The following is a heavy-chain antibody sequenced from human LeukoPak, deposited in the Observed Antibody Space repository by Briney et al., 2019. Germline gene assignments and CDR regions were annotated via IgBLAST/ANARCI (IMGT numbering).Heavy chain of an antibody. D-gene: IGHD4-11*01. CDR2: IRSKANSYAT. CDR3: TSPVTNPYYYYYMDV. CDR1: GFTFRNHG. J-gene: IGHJ6*03. V-gene: IGHV3-73*01. Sequence: GGSLRLSCATSGFTFRNHGMHWVRQASGKGLEWVGRIRSKANSYATAYAASVKGGFTISRDDSKNTAYLQMNSLKTEDTAVYYCTSPVTNPYYYYYMDVWGKGTTVTVSS.